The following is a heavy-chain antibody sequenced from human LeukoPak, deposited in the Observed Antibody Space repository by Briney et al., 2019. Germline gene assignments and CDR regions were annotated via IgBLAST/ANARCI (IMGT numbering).Heavy chain of an antibody. J-gene: IGHJ4*02. V-gene: IGHV1-2*02. CDR2: INPNSGGT. CDR1: GYTFTGYY. D-gene: IGHD3-10*01. Sequence: ASVKVSCKASGYTFTGYYMHWVRQAPGQGLEWMGWINPNSGGTNYAQKFQGRVTMTRDTSISTAYMELSRLRSDDTAVYYCASFSSIYYDGSGSYPYWGQGTLVTVSS. CDR3: ASFSSIYYDGSGSYPY.